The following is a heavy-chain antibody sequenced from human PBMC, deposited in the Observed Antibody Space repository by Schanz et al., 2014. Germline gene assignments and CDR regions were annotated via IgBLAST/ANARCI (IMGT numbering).Heavy chain of an antibody. Sequence: EVQLVESGGGLIQPGGSLRLSCAASGFGFSSYSMNWVRQAPGKGLEWVSFVHPGGSTYYPDSVKGRFTISRDSSKNTLYLQMNSLRAEDTAVYYCANNWNLDYWGQGTLVTVSS. CDR2: VHPGGST. D-gene: IGHD1-20*01. J-gene: IGHJ4*02. CDR1: GFGFSSYS. CDR3: ANNWNLDY. V-gene: IGHV3-53*01.